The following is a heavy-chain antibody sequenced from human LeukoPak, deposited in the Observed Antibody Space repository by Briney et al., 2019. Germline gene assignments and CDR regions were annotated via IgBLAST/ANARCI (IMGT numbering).Heavy chain of an antibody. J-gene: IGHJ4*02. CDR3: ARGHSSSWYYFDY. V-gene: IGHV3-21*01. D-gene: IGHD6-13*01. Sequence: GGSLRLSCAASGFTFSSYSMNWVRQAPGKGLEWVSSISSSSSSIYYADSVKGRFTISRDNAKNSLYLQMNSLRAEDTAVYYCARGHSSSWYYFDYWGQGTLVTVS. CDR1: GFTFSSYS. CDR2: ISSSSSSI.